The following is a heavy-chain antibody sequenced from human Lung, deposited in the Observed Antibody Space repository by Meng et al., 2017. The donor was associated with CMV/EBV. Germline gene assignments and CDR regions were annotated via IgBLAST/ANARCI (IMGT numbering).Heavy chain of an antibody. D-gene: IGHD3-10*01. CDR1: GDSIASSSYY. Sequence: SETLSLXXTVSGDSIASSSYYWGWTREPPGKGLEWIGSMYYSANTYYNPSLKSRVTISVDTSQNQFSLTLTSVTAPDTAVYYCAFSSGADYGSGSRDYWGQGXLVTVSS. CDR2: MYYSANT. CDR3: AFSSGADYGSGSRDY. J-gene: IGHJ4*02. V-gene: IGHV4-39*01.